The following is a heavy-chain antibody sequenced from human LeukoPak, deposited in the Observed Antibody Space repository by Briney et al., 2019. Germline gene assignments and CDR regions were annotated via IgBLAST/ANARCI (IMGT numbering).Heavy chain of an antibody. CDR1: GGSISSGSYY. J-gene: IGHJ4*02. CDR3: ARTGGGVGWFGTIDS. V-gene: IGHV4-61*09. Sequence: PSQTLSLTCTVSGGSISSGSYYWTWIRQPAGKGLEWIGHIYTSGATSYNPSLQSRVTISVDTSKHEFSLQLTSLTAADTAVYYCARTGGGVGWFGTIDSWGQGTLVTVSS. CDR2: IYTSGAT. D-gene: IGHD1-14*01.